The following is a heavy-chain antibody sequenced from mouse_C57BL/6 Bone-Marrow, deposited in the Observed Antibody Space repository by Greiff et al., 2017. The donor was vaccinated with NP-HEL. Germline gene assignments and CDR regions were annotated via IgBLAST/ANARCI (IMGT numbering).Heavy chain of an antibody. Sequence: QVQLQQSGPGLVAPSQSLSITCTVSGFSLTSYGVDWVRQPPGKGLEWLGGRGGGGSTNYNSALMSRLSISKDNSKSQVFLKMNSLQTDDTAMYYCAKRGYYYGSSYAMDYWGQGTSVTVSS. J-gene: IGHJ4*01. CDR3: AKRGYYYGSSYAMDY. CDR2: RGGGGST. CDR1: GFSLTSYG. D-gene: IGHD1-1*01. V-gene: IGHV2-9*01.